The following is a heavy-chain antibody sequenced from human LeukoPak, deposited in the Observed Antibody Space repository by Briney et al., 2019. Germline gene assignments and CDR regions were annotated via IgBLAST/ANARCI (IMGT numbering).Heavy chain of an antibody. CDR1: GGAISSGGYS. CDR2: IYHSGST. J-gene: IGHJ4*02. CDR3: ARGARWEVYFDY. Sequence: SETLSLTCAVSGGAISSGGYSWSCIRQPPGKGLEWIGYIYHSGSTYYNPSLKSRVTISVDRSKNQFSLKLSSVTAADTAVYYCARGARWEVYFDYWGQGTLVTVSS. D-gene: IGHD1-26*01. V-gene: IGHV4-30-2*01.